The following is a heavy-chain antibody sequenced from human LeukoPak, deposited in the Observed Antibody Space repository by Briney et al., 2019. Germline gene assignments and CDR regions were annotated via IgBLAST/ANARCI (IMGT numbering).Heavy chain of an antibody. V-gene: IGHV3-48*03. CDR1: GFTFSNYE. CDR3: ASTNYYGSSGFSNWFDP. J-gene: IGHJ5*02. D-gene: IGHD3-22*01. Sequence: GGSLRLSCGASGFTFSNYEMNWVRQAPGKGLEWVSYISSSGSIYYADSVKGRFTISRDNAKNSLYLQMNSLRAEDTAIYYCASTNYYGSSGFSNWFDPWGQGTLVTVSS. CDR2: ISSSGSI.